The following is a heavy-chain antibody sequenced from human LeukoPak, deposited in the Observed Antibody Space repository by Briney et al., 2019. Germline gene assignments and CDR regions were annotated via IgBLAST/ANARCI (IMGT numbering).Heavy chain of an antibody. Sequence: GGSLRLSCAASGFSFSSYSMNWVRQAPGKGLEWVSSISTSSSYIYYADSVEGRFTISRDNAKKSLYLQMNSLRADDTAVYCARGASVVAGNDNAFDIWGQGTMVTVSS. CDR1: GFSFSSYS. V-gene: IGHV3-21*01. CDR3: ARGASVVAGNDNAFDI. D-gene: IGHD6-19*01. CDR2: ISTSSSYI. J-gene: IGHJ3*02.